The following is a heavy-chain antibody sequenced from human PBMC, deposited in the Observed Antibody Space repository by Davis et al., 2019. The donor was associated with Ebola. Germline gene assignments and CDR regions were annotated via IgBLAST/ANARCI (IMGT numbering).Heavy chain of an antibody. D-gene: IGHD1-26*01. CDR3: VRASSGSYYSVFDN. J-gene: IGHJ4*02. V-gene: IGHV3-48*02. CDR2: ISSSGGTT. CDR1: GFTFTANS. Sequence: GESLKISCITSGFTFTANSMNWVRQAPGKGLEWISYISSSGGTTYYADFVQGRFTISRDNAKKSLYLQMNSLRDEDTAVYYSVRASSGSYYSVFDNWGQGSLVTVTS.